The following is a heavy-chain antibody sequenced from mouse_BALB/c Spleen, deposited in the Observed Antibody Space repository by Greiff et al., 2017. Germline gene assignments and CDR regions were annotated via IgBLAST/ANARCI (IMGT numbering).Heavy chain of an antibody. V-gene: IGHV1-18*01. D-gene: IGHD1-1*01. CDR1: GYTFTDYN. CDR2: INPNNGGT. Sequence: EVKLMESGPELVKPGASVKIPCKASGYTFTDYNMDWVKQSHGKSLEWIGDINPNNGGTIYNQKFKGKATLTVDKSSSTAYMELRSLTSEDTAVYYCAREGLRLRSSYAMDYWGQGTSVTVSS. CDR3: AREGLRLRSSYAMDY. J-gene: IGHJ4*01.